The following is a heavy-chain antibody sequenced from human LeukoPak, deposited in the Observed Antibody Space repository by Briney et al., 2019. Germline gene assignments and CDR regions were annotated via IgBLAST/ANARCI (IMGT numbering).Heavy chain of an antibody. V-gene: IGHV3-30*02. CDR3: AKYTLVVRSHFDY. D-gene: IGHD2-21*01. CDR1: GFTFSSYG. J-gene: IGHJ4*02. CDR2: IRYDGSNK. Sequence: PGGSLRLSCAASGFTFSSYGMHWVRQAPGKGLEWVAFIRYDGSNKYYADSVKGRFTISRDNSKNTLYLQMNSLRAEDTAIYYCAKYTLVVRSHFDYWGQGTVVTVSS.